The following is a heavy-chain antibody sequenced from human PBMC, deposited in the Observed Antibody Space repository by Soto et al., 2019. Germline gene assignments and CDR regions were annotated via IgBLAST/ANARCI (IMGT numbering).Heavy chain of an antibody. V-gene: IGHV3-9*01. CDR3: AKGARSGWPWYFDL. D-gene: IGHD6-19*01. CDR1: GFTFEDYA. CDR2: ISWNSGAI. J-gene: IGHJ2*01. Sequence: EVQLVESGGGLVQPGRSLRLSCAVSGFTFEDYAMIWVRQVPGKGLECVSSISWNSGAIDYAASVKGRFTISRDNAKKSLYLEMNGLRVEDTALYYCAKGARSGWPWYFDLWGRGTLVTVSS.